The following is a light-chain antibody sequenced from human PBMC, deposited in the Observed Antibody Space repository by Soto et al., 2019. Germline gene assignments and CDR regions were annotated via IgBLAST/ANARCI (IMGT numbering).Light chain of an antibody. J-gene: IGKJ4*01. Sequence: DIQMTQSPPSLSASVGDRVTITCRASQTISSYLNWYQQKPGKAPKLLIFAASSLQSGVPSRFSGSGSGTDFTFTIGSLQPEDFATYFCQQSFSTPLTFGGGTKVDIK. CDR3: QQSFSTPLT. CDR2: AAS. V-gene: IGKV1-39*01. CDR1: QTISSY.